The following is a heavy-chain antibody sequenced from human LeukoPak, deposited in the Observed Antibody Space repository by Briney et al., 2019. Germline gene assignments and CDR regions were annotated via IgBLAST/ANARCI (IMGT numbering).Heavy chain of an antibody. CDR1: GGTFSSYA. J-gene: IGHJ4*02. CDR2: IIPILGIA. Sequence: ASVKVSCKASGGTFSSYAISWVRPAPGQGLEWMGRIIPILGIANYAQKFQGRVTITADKSTSTAYMELSSLRSEDTAVYYCARADRTSCGDYWGQGTLVTVSS. D-gene: IGHD2-2*01. V-gene: IGHV1-69*04. CDR3: ARADRTSCGDY.